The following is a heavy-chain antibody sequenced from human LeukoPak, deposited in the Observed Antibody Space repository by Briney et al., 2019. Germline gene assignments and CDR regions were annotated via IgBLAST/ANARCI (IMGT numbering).Heavy chain of an antibody. J-gene: IGHJ4*02. D-gene: IGHD1-26*01. V-gene: IGHV1-18*01. Sequence: ASVKVSCKASGYTFTSYGISWVRQAPGQGLEWMRWISAYNGNTNYAQKLQGRVTMTTDTSTSTAYMKLRSLRSDDTAVYYCARERIVGANLNYWGQGTLVTVSS. CDR1: GYTFTSYG. CDR3: ARERIVGANLNY. CDR2: ISAYNGNT.